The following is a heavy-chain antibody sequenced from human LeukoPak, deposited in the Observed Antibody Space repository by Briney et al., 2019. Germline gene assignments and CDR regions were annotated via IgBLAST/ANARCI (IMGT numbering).Heavy chain of an antibody. V-gene: IGHV4-59*07. CDR1: GGSTSTYY. D-gene: IGHD4-17*01. J-gene: IGHJ3*02. Sequence: SDTLSLTCTFSGGSTSTYYWSWIRQPPGKGLEWMGYLYYSGSTNYNPSLKRRVTISVDTSKKQFSLRLTSVTAADTAVYYCARGLGYGEYLVPFDIWGRGTMVTVSS. CDR3: ARGLGYGEYLVPFDI. CDR2: LYYSGST.